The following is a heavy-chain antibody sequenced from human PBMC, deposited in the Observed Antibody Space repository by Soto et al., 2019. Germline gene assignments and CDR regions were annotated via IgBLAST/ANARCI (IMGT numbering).Heavy chain of an antibody. J-gene: IGHJ6*02. D-gene: IGHD2-2*01. CDR2: IKQDGSEK. Sequence: ESGGGLVQPGGSLRLSCAASGFTFSSYWMSWVRQAPGKGLEWVANIKQDGSEKYYVDSVKGRFTISRDNAKNSLYLQMNSLRAEDTAVYYCARDRMGVVPAALTSYYYYGMDVWGQGTTVTVSS. V-gene: IGHV3-7*01. CDR3: ARDRMGVVPAALTSYYYYGMDV. CDR1: GFTFSSYW.